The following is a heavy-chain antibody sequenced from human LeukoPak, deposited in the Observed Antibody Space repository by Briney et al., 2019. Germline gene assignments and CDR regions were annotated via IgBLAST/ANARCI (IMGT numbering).Heavy chain of an antibody. V-gene: IGHV1-69*13. Sequence: SVKVSCKASGYTFTSYYMHWVRQAPGQGLEWMGGIIPIFGTANYAQKFQGRVTITADESTSTAYMELSSLRSEDTAVYYCARERGDCSSTSCYLSSRFDYWGQGTLVTVSS. CDR3: ARERGDCSSTSCYLSSRFDY. CDR1: GYTFTSYY. J-gene: IGHJ4*02. D-gene: IGHD2-2*01. CDR2: IIPIFGTA.